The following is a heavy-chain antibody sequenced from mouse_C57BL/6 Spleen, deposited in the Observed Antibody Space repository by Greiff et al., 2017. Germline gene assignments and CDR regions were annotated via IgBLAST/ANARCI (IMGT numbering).Heavy chain of an antibody. CDR1: GFTFSSYA. V-gene: IGHV5-9-1*02. CDR2: ISSGGDYI. Sequence: EVQVVESGEGLVNPGGSLKLSCAASGFTFSSYAMSWVRQTPEKRLEWVAYISSGGDYIYYADTVKGRFTISRDNARNTLYLQMSRLKSEDTAMYYCTRGGPWYFDVWGTGTTVTVSS. J-gene: IGHJ1*03. CDR3: TRGGPWYFDV.